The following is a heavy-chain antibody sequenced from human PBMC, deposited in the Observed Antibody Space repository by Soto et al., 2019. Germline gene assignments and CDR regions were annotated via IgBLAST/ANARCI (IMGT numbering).Heavy chain of an antibody. CDR3: ARADDYGGNSGPDY. Sequence: QVQLVESGGGVVQPGRSLRLSCAASGFTFSSYGMHWVRQAPGKGLEWVAVIWYDGSNKYYADSVKGRFTISRDNSKNTLYLQMNSLRAEDTAVYYGARADDYGGNSGPDYWGQGTLVTVSS. CDR2: IWYDGSNK. CDR1: GFTFSSYG. V-gene: IGHV3-33*01. J-gene: IGHJ4*02. D-gene: IGHD4-17*01.